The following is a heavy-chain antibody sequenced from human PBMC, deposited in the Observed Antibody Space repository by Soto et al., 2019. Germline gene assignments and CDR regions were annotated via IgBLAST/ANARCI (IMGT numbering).Heavy chain of an antibody. J-gene: IGHJ4*02. V-gene: IGHV4-4*02. Sequence: SETLSLTCAVSGDSISSPNWCSWYRQPPGKGLELVGEMFASGSSNYNPSLNGRVTMSLGTSKNHFSLRLTSLTAADTAIYYCAREGFDHRPDYWGQGIPVTVSS. CDR1: GDSISSPNW. CDR3: AREGFDHRPDY. CDR2: MFASGSS.